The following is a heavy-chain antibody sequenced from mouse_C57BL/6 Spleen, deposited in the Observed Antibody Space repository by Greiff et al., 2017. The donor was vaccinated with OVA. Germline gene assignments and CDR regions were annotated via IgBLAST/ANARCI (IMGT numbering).Heavy chain of an antibody. CDR2: ISDGGSYT. CDR1: GFTFSSYA. Sequence: EVKLQESGGGLVKPGGSLKLSCAASGFTFSSYAMSWVRQTPEKRLEWVATISDGGSYTYYPDNVKGRFTISRDNAKNNLYLQMSHLKSEDTAMYYCARDNDGYSYYFDYWGQGTTLTVSS. CDR3: ARDNDGYSYYFDY. V-gene: IGHV5-4*01. J-gene: IGHJ2*01. D-gene: IGHD2-3*01.